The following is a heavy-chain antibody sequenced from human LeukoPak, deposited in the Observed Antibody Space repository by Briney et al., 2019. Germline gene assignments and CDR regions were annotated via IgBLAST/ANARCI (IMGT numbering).Heavy chain of an antibody. D-gene: IGHD1-26*01. CDR1: GFTFSSYS. CDR3: ASLSSGSYLRGPFDY. Sequence: GGSLRLSCAASGFTFSSYSMNWVRQAPGKGLEWVSSISSSSYIYYADSVKGRFTISRDNAKNSLYLQMNSLRAEDTAVYYCASLSSGSYLRGPFDYWGQGTLVTVSS. CDR2: ISSSSYI. V-gene: IGHV3-21*01. J-gene: IGHJ4*02.